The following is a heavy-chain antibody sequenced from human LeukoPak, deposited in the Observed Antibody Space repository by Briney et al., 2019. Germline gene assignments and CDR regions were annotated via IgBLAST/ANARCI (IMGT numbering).Heavy chain of an antibody. CDR3: ARTLANWGYAFDI. CDR2: IYSGGST. V-gene: IGHV3-53*01. Sequence: PGGSLRLSCAASGFTVSSNYMSWVRQAPGKGLEWVSVIYSGGSTYYADSVKGRFTISRDNSKNTLYLQMNSLRAEDTAVYYCARTLANWGYAFDIWGQGTMVTVSS. D-gene: IGHD7-27*01. CDR1: GFTVSSNY. J-gene: IGHJ3*02.